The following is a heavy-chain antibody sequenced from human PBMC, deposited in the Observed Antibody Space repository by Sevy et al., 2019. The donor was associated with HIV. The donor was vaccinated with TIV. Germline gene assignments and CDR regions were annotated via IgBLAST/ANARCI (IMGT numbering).Heavy chain of an antibody. D-gene: IGHD6-13*01. CDR1: GFTFSNAW. CDR3: TTGPSAIASSWYSFDY. Sequence: AGSLRLSCAASGFTFSNAWMSWVLQAPGKGLEWVGRIESKTDGGTTDYAAPVKGRFTISRDDSKNTLYLQMNSLKTEVTAVYYCTTGPSAIASSWYSFDYWGQGTLVTVSS. J-gene: IGHJ4*02. CDR2: IESKTDGGTT. V-gene: IGHV3-15*04.